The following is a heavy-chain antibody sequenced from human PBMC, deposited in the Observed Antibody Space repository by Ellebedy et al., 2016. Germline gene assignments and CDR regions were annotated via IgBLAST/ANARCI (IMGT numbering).Heavy chain of an antibody. V-gene: IGHV3-48*04. D-gene: IGHD6-6*01. CDR1: GFTFSSYS. J-gene: IGHJ4*02. CDR3: ARGIGIAARPVDDY. CDR2: ISSSSSTI. Sequence: GESLKISXAASGFTFSSYSMNWVRQAPGKGLEWVSYISSSSSTIYYADSVKGRFTISRDNAKNSLYLQMNSLRAEDTAVYYCARGIGIAARPVDDYWGQGTLVTVSS.